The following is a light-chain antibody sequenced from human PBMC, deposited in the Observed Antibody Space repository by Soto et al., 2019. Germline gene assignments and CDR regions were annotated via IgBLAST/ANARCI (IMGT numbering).Light chain of an antibody. V-gene: IGKV2-28*01. CDR1: QSLLYTNGDNY. CDR2: LGS. Sequence: DIVMTQSPLSLPVTPGEPASISCKSSQSLLYTNGDNYLAWYLHNPGQPPQLMIYLGSNRAPGVPDRFSSSGLGTDFTLTISRVEAEDFGVFYCMQSLQTPYTFGQGTKLEIK. CDR3: MQSLQTPYT. J-gene: IGKJ2*01.